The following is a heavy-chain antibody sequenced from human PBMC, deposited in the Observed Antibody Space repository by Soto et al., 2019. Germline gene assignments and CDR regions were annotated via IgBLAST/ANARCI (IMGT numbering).Heavy chain of an antibody. J-gene: IGHJ6*02. CDR2: INAGNGNT. CDR1: GYTFTRYS. CDR3: ARGVRVYYYYGMDV. D-gene: IGHD3-10*01. V-gene: IGHV1-3*01. Sequence: ASVKVSCKASGYTFTRYSMHWVRQAPGQRLEWMGWINAGNGNTKYSQKFQGRVTITRDTSASTAYMELSSLRSEDTAVYYCARGVRVYYYYGMDVWGQGTTVTVSS.